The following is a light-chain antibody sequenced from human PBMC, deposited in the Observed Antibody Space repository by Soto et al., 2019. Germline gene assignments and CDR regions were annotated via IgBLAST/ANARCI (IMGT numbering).Light chain of an antibody. CDR3: SSYTSSSTLI. Sequence: QSALTQPASVSGSPGQSIAISCTGTSSDVGGYNYVAWYQQYPGKAPKLMIFDVSNRPSGVSSRFSGSKSGNTASLTISGLQAEDEADYYCSSYTSSSTLIFGGGTNLTVL. CDR2: DVS. CDR1: SSDVGGYNY. J-gene: IGLJ2*01. V-gene: IGLV2-14*01.